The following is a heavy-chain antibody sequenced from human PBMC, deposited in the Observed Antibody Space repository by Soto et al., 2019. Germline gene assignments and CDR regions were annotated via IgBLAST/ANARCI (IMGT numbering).Heavy chain of an antibody. Sequence: EVQLLESGGGLVQPGGSLRLSCAASGFTFSAYAMSWVRQAPGKGLEWVSAISGTSPSTYYAASVQGRFTISRDSSRKTLFLQMNTLRAEDTAVYFCAIRIFGVEYWGQGTQVTVSS. CDR3: AIRIFGVEY. D-gene: IGHD3-3*01. CDR2: ISGTSPST. CDR1: GFTFSAYA. V-gene: IGHV3-23*01. J-gene: IGHJ4*02.